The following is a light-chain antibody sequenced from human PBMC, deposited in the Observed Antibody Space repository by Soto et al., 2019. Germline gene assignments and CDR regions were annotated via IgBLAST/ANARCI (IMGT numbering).Light chain of an antibody. J-gene: IGKJ2*01. CDR2: GAS. Sequence: DLQMTQSPSSLSASIGDRVTITCRASQSISTYLNWYQQKPGKAPNLLIYGASSLQSGVPSRFSGSASGTNFTLTISGLQPGDFATYYCQQSYTSPTTFGQGTTVEIK. CDR3: QQSYTSPTT. V-gene: IGKV1-39*01. CDR1: QSISTY.